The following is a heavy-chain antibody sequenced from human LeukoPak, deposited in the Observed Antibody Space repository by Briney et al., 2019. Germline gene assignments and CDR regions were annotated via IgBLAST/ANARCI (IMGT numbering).Heavy chain of an antibody. CDR3: ARGRRDGYTGPRFITDENWFDP. V-gene: IGHV4-31*03. Sequence: SETLSLTCTVSGGSISSGGYYWSWIRQHPGKGLEWIGYIYYSGSTYYNPSLKSRVTISVDTSKNQFSLKLSSVTAADTAVYYCARGRRDGYTGPRFITDENWFDPWDQGTLVTVSS. CDR2: IYYSGST. J-gene: IGHJ5*02. D-gene: IGHD5-24*01. CDR1: GGSISSGGYY.